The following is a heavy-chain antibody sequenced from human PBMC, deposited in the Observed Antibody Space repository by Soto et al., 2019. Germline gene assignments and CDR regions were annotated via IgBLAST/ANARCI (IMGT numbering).Heavy chain of an antibody. Sequence: QPGGSLRLSCAASGFTFSTYWMSWVRQAPGKGLEWVASIKQDGSEKYYVDSVRGRFTISRDNAKNSLYLQMNSLRAEDTAVYYCARDRYGWYSSSPKLDYWGQGTLVTVSS. D-gene: IGHD6-6*01. CDR3: ARDRYGWYSSSPKLDY. CDR1: GFTFSTYW. CDR2: IKQDGSEK. V-gene: IGHV3-7*05. J-gene: IGHJ4*02.